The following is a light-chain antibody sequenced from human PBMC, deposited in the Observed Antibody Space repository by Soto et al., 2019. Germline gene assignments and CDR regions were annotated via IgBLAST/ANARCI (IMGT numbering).Light chain of an antibody. V-gene: IGLV2-8*01. CDR2: EVV. J-gene: IGLJ1*01. CDR1: KSDIGVYDF. CDR3: KSYAGSSTYV. Sequence: QSVLTQPPSASGSPGQSVTISCTGTKSDIGVYDFVSWYQHHPGKAPRLIIYEVVQRPSGVPDRFSGSKSGNTASPTVSGLQAADEADYFCKSYAGSSTYVFGSGTKVTVL.